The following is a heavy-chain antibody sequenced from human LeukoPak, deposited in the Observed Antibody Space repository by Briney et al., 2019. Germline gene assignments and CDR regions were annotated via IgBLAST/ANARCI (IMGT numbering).Heavy chain of an antibody. Sequence: EGSLRLSCAASGFTFGSYSMNWVRQAPGKGLEWVANIKQDGSEKYYVDSVKGRFTISRDNAKNSLYLQMNSLRAEDTAVYYCARDLGPVAGPIFDYWGQGTLVTVSS. CDR3: ARDLGPVAGPIFDY. V-gene: IGHV3-7*01. CDR1: GFTFGSYS. D-gene: IGHD6-19*01. J-gene: IGHJ4*02. CDR2: IKQDGSEK.